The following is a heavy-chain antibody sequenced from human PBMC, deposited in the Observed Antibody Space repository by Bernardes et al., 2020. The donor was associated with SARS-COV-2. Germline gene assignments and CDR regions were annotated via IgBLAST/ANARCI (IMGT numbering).Heavy chain of an antibody. CDR3: ARADGGDCGGDCYPPPNWFDP. V-gene: IGHV4-59*01. J-gene: IGHJ5*02. CDR1: GGSISSYY. CDR2: IYYSGST. Sequence: SETLSLTCTVSGGSISSYYWSWIRQPPGKGLEWIGYIYYSGSTNYNPSLKSRVTISVDTSKNQFSLKLSSVTAADTAVYYCARADGGDCGGDCYPPPNWFDP. D-gene: IGHD2-21*02.